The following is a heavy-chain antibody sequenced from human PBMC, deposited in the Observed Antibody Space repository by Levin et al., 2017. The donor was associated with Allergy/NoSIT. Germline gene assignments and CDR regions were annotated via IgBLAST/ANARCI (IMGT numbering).Heavy chain of an antibody. D-gene: IGHD3-22*01. CDR1: GGSFSGYY. CDR2: INHSGST. Sequence: SETLSLTCAVYGGSFSGYYWSWIRQPPGKGLEWIGEINHSGSTNYNPSLKSRVTISVDTSKNQFSLKLSSVTAADTAVYYCARGRIYYDSSGYYRRSDRSRYYFDYWGQGTLVTVSS. CDR3: ARGRIYYDSSGYYRRSDRSRYYFDY. V-gene: IGHV4-34*01. J-gene: IGHJ4*02.